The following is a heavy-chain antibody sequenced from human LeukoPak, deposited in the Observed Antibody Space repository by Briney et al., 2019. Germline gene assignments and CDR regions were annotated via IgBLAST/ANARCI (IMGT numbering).Heavy chain of an antibody. CDR2: ISYIGST. J-gene: IGHJ4*02. V-gene: IGHV4-59*08. CDR1: GGSISGYY. Sequence: SETLSLTCTVSGGSISGYYWSWVRQPPGKGLEWIGYISYIGSTSYNPSLESRVTLSVDTSKNQLSLKVSSVTAADTAVYYCARASGYNFNFDYWGQGTLVTVSS. CDR3: ARASGYNFNFDY. D-gene: IGHD5-18*01.